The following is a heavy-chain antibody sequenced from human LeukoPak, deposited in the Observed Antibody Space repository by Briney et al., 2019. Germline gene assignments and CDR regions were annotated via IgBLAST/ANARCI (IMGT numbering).Heavy chain of an antibody. J-gene: IGHJ4*02. V-gene: IGHV3-23*01. D-gene: IGHD6-13*01. CDR3: AKNGVWWAIAAAHGY. CDR2: ISGSGGST. CDR1: GFTFDDYD. Sequence: GGSLRLFCAASGFTFDDYDMHWVRQAPGKGLEWVSGISGSGGSTYYADSVKGRFTISRDNSKNTLYLQMNSLRAEDTAVYYCAKNGVWWAIAAAHGYWGQGTLVTVSS.